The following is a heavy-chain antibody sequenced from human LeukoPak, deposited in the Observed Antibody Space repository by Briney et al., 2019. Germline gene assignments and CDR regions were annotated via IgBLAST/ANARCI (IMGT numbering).Heavy chain of an antibody. Sequence: GASLKISCKGSGSTFTSYWIGWGRRLPGKGLEWMGIIYPGDSNTKYSSSLQGQVTISADKSITTAYLQWSSLKASDTAMYYCARRGYYDTSAFDIWGQGTMVTVSS. CDR2: IYPGDSNT. V-gene: IGHV5-51*01. J-gene: IGHJ3*02. D-gene: IGHD3-16*01. CDR3: ARRGYYDTSAFDI. CDR1: GSTFTSYW.